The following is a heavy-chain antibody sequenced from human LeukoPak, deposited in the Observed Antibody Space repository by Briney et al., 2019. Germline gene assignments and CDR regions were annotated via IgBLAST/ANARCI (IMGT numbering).Heavy chain of an antibody. V-gene: IGHV3-21*01. Sequence: GGSLRLSCAASGFTFSSYDMNWVRRAPGKGLEWVSSISSRSTYVYYADSVKGRFTISRDNAKNSLYLQMNSLRAEDTAVYYCARGMGWAHDHWGQGTLVTVSS. D-gene: IGHD1-26*01. CDR3: ARGMGWAHDH. CDR2: ISSRSTYV. CDR1: GFTFSSYD. J-gene: IGHJ4*02.